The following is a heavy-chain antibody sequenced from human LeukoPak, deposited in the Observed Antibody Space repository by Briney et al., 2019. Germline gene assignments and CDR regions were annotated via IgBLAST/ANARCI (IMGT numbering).Heavy chain of an antibody. CDR2: IYHSGST. Sequence: PSETLSLTCTVSGGSISSGGYYWSWIRQPPGEGLEWIGYIYHSGSTYYNPSLKSRVTISVDTSKNQFSLKLSSVTAADTAVYYCARHVGYSYAQGPTDAFDIWGQGTMVTVSS. CDR3: ARHVGYSYAQGPTDAFDI. V-gene: IGHV4-30-2*01. J-gene: IGHJ3*02. D-gene: IGHD5-18*01. CDR1: GGSISSGGYY.